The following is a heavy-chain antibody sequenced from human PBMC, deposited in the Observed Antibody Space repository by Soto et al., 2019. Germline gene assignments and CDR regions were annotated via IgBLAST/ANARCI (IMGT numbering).Heavy chain of an antibody. J-gene: IGHJ4*02. CDR2: ISGSGGST. D-gene: IGHD3-10*01. V-gene: IGHV3-23*01. CDR3: AKDLGYYGSGSYKY. Sequence: PGGSLRLSCAASGFTFSSYAMSWVRQARGKGLEWVSAISGSGGSTYYADSVKGRFTISRDNSKNTLYLQMNSLRAEDTAVYYCAKDLGYYGSGSYKYWGQGTLVTVSS. CDR1: GFTFSSYA.